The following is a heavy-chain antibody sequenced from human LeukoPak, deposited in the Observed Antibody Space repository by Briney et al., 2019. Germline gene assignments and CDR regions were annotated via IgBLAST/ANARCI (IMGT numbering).Heavy chain of an antibody. CDR3: ARGRHTSTWYPNYFDY. V-gene: IGHV4-59*01. Sequence: SETLSLTCTVSGGSISSYYWSWIRQPPGKGLGWFGYIYYSGSANYNPSLQNRVTISVDTSKNQFSLRLSSVTAADTAVYYCARGRHTSTWYPNYFDYWGQGTLVTVSS. CDR2: IYYSGSA. J-gene: IGHJ4*02. D-gene: IGHD6-13*01. CDR1: GGSISSYY.